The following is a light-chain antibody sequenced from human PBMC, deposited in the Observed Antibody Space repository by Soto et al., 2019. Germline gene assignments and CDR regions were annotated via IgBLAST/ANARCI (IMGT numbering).Light chain of an antibody. Sequence: QSVLTQPPSVSGAPGQRVTISCTGSGSNIGAGSDVHWYQQFPGTAPKALIYGSTNRPSGVPDRFSGSKSGTSASLAITGLQAEDEADYYCQSYARSLSASVFGGGTKLTVL. CDR3: QSYARSLSASV. CDR2: GST. J-gene: IGLJ3*02. V-gene: IGLV1-40*01. CDR1: GSNIGAGSD.